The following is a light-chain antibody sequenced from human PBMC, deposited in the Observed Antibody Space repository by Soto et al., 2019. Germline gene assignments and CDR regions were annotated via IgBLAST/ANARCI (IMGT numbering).Light chain of an antibody. Sequence: DIQMTQSPSSLSASVGDRVTITCRASHSVASYFNWFQQRPGKAPSLLIYAATTLHTGVPSRFSGSRSGTNFTLTISRLQPEDFATYYCQESSTTPAFNFGPGTKVDFK. CDR1: HSVASY. CDR3: QESSTTPAFN. V-gene: IGKV1-39*01. J-gene: IGKJ3*01. CDR2: AAT.